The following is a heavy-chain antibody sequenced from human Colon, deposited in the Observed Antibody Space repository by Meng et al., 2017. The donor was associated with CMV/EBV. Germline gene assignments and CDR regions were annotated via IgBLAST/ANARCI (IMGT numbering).Heavy chain of an antibody. J-gene: IGHJ5*02. D-gene: IGHD7-27*01. CDR3: AHRLLNQLRT. V-gene: IGHV2-5*01. CDR2: TYWNDDK. Sequence: QITLKESGPTLVKPTLTLTFSGFSLSTSGVGVGWIRQPPGKALEWLGITYWNDDKRYSPSLKSRLTITKDTSKNQVVLTMTNMDPVDTATYYCAHRLLNQLRTWGQGTLVTVSS. CDR1: GFSLSTSGVG.